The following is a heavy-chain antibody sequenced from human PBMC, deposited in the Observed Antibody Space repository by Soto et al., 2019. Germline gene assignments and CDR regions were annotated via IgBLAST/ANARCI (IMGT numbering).Heavy chain of an antibody. V-gene: IGHV4-59*01. J-gene: IGHJ4*02. CDR3: ARVQYGDYAFDY. CDR2: IYYSGST. Sequence: QVQLQESGPGLVKPSETLSLTCTVSGGSISSYYWCWIRQPPGKGLEWIGYIYYSGSTNYNPSLKSRVTISVDTSKNQFSLKLSSVTAADTAVYYCARVQYGDYAFDYWGQGTLVTVSS. D-gene: IGHD4-17*01. CDR1: GGSISSYY.